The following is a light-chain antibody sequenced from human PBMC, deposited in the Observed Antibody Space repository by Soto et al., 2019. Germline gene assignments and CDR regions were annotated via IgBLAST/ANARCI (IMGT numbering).Light chain of an antibody. CDR1: QSVSNNY. V-gene: IGKV3-20*01. Sequence: EIVLTQSPGTLSLSPGERATLSCRASQSVSNNYVAWYQQRPGQAPRLLIYGASSRAGGISDRFSGSGSGTDFTLSISRLEPADFAVFYCQQYGTSPWTFGQGTKVDIK. J-gene: IGKJ1*01. CDR3: QQYGTSPWT. CDR2: GAS.